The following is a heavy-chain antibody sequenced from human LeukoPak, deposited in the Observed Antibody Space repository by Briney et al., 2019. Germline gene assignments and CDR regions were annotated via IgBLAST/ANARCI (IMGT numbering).Heavy chain of an antibody. J-gene: IGHJ4*02. Sequence: SETLSLTCTVSGRSISSYYWSWFRQPPGKGLEWIGYMHYSGSTNYNPSLKSRVTISVDTSKNQISLKLSSVTAADTAVYYCARWILYSSGSYSDYWGQGTLVTVSS. D-gene: IGHD3-10*01. CDR3: ARWILYSSGSYSDY. V-gene: IGHV4-59*01. CDR2: MHYSGST. CDR1: GRSISSYY.